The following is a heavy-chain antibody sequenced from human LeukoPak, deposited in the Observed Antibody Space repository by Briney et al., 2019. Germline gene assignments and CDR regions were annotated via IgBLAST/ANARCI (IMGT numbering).Heavy chain of an antibody. Sequence: ASVEVSCKASGYTFTSYDINWVRQATGQGLEWMGWMNPNSGNTGYAQKFQGRVTMTRNTSISTAYMELSSLRSEDTAVYYCARARAMVRGERSYWFDPWGQGTLVTVSS. V-gene: IGHV1-8*01. CDR2: MNPNSGNT. J-gene: IGHJ5*02. CDR3: ARARAMVRGERSYWFDP. CDR1: GYTFTSYD. D-gene: IGHD3-10*01.